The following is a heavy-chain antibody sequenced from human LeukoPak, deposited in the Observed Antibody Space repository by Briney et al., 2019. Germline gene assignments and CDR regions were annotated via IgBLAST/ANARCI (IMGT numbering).Heavy chain of an antibody. V-gene: IGHV3-30*07. CDR1: GFTFSSYA. CDR2: ISYDGSNK. Sequence: GGSLRLSRAASGFTFSSYAMHWVRQAPGKGLEWVAVISYDGSNKYYADSVKGRFTISRDNAKNSLYLQMNSLRAEDTAVYYCESGPGAFDIWGQGTMVTVSS. CDR3: ESGPGAFDI. J-gene: IGHJ3*02. D-gene: IGHD3-10*01.